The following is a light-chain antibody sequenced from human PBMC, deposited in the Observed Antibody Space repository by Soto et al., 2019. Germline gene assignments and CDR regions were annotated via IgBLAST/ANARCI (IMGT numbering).Light chain of an antibody. CDR2: EVS. Sequence: QSVLTQPPSASGSPGQSVTISCTGTKSDIGVYDFVSWYQHHPGKAPKLMIYEVSNRPSGVSNRFSGSKSGNTASLTISGLQAEDEADYYCSSYTRSSTFYVFGTGTKVTVL. J-gene: IGLJ1*01. CDR1: KSDIGVYDF. V-gene: IGLV2-14*01. CDR3: SSYTRSSTFYV.